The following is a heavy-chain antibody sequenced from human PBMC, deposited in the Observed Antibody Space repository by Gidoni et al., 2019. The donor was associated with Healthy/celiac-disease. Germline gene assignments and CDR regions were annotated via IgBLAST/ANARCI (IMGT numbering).Heavy chain of an antibody. Sequence: EVQLVESGGGLVQPGGSLRLSCAASGFTFSNAWMNWVRQAPGKGLELVGRIKSKTDGGTTDYAAPVKGRFTISRDDSKNTLYLQMNSLKTEDTAVYYCTTDLLLTTVTYVPDYWGQGTLVTVSS. D-gene: IGHD4-17*01. CDR3: TTDLLLTTVTYVPDY. J-gene: IGHJ4*02. CDR2: IKSKTDGGTT. V-gene: IGHV3-15*07. CDR1: GFTFSNAW.